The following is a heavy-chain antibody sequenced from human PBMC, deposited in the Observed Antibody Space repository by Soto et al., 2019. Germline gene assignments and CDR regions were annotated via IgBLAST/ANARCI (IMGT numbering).Heavy chain of an antibody. CDR1: VFTFSDYY. J-gene: IGHJ6*02. CDR2: ISSSGSTI. V-gene: IGHV3-11*01. CDR3: ARAQNYYDSSGLYYYYYGMDV. D-gene: IGHD3-22*01. Sequence: SLRLSCSASVFTFSDYYMSWIRQAPGKGLEWVSYISSSGSTIYYADSVKGRFTISRDNAKNSLYLQMNSLRAGDTAVYYCARAQNYYDSSGLYYYYYGMDVWGQGTTVTVSS.